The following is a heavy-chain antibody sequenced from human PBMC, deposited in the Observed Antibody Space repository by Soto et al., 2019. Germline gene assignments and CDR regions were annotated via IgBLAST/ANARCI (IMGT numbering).Heavy chain of an antibody. CDR3: ATDLQLWPHY. V-gene: IGHV5-10-1*01. J-gene: IGHJ4*02. CDR1: GYSFTSYW. CDR2: IDPSGSYT. Sequence: GESLKISCKGSGYSFTSYWISWVRQMPGKGLEWMGRIDPSGSYTNYSPSFQGHVTISADKSISTAYLQWSSLKASDTAMYYCATDLQLWPHYWGQGTLVTVSS. D-gene: IGHD5-18*01.